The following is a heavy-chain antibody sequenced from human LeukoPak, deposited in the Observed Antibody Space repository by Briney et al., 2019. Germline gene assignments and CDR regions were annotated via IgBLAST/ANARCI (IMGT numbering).Heavy chain of an antibody. V-gene: IGHV3-23*01. J-gene: IGHJ6*02. CDR2: ISGSGGST. D-gene: IGHD6-13*01. Sequence: PGGSLRLSCAASGFTFSSYSMNWVRQAPGKGLEWVSAISGSGGSTYYADSVKGRFTISRDNSKNTLYLQMNSLRAEDTAVYYCAKDPGTNYYYGMDVWGQGTTVTVSS. CDR3: AKDPGTNYYYGMDV. CDR1: GFTFSSYS.